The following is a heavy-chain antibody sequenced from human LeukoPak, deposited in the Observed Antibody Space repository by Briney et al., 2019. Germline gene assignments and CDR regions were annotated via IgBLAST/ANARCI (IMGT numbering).Heavy chain of an antibody. D-gene: IGHD3-9*01. V-gene: IGHV1-2*02. CDR1: EYTFTGYY. J-gene: IGHJ6*03. Sequence: ASVKVSCKASEYTFTGYYMHWVRQAPGQGLEWMGWINPNSGGTNYAQKFQGRVTMTRDTSISTAYMELSRLRSDDTAVYYCARGDYDILTGYSPDYYYYMDVWGKGTTVTISS. CDR2: INPNSGGT. CDR3: ARGDYDILTGYSPDYYYYMDV.